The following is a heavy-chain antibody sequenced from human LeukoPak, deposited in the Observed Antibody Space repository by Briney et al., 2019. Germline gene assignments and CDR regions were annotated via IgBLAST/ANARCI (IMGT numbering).Heavy chain of an antibody. CDR2: ISGSGGST. CDR3: AGYSSGWTSEYFQH. Sequence: GGSLSLSCAASGFTFSSYAMSWVRQAPGKGLEWVSAISGSGGSTYYADSVKGRFTISRDNSKNTLYLQMNSLRAEDTAVYYCAGYSSGWTSEYFQHWGQGTLVTVSS. D-gene: IGHD6-19*01. CDR1: GFTFSSYA. J-gene: IGHJ1*01. V-gene: IGHV3-23*01.